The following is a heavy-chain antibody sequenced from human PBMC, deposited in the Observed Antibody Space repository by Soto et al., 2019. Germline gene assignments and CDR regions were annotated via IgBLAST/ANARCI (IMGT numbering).Heavy chain of an antibody. CDR1: GYTFNSYG. CDR2: ISAYNGNR. Sequence: QVQLVQSGAEVKKPGASVKVSCKASGYTFNSYGISWVRQAPGQGLEWMGWISAYNGNRNYAQKFQGRVTMTTDTSTRTAYMALRSLRSVDTAAYNCARHGPPLDYWGQGTPVTVSS. J-gene: IGHJ4*02. CDR3: ARHGPPLDY. V-gene: IGHV1-18*01.